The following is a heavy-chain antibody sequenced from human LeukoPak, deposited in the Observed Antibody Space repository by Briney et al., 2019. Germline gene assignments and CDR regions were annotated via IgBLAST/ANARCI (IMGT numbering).Heavy chain of an antibody. Sequence: SETLSLTCSVYGGSFSGYYWSWIRQPPGKGLEWIGEINHSGSTNYNPSLKSRVTISVDTSKNQFSPKLSSVTAADTAVYYCARRAHYDILTGFTWGQGTLVTVSS. V-gene: IGHV4-34*01. CDR1: GGSFSGYY. CDR3: ARRAHYDILTGFT. J-gene: IGHJ5*02. D-gene: IGHD3-9*01. CDR2: INHSGST.